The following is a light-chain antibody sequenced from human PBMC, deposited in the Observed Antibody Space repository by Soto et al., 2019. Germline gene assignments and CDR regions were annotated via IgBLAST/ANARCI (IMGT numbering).Light chain of an antibody. J-gene: IGLJ3*02. CDR3: CSYADNYIWV. Sequence: QSALTQPRSVSGSPGQSVTISCTGTSSDVGRYNYVSWFQHHPGKAPKLIILYVNNRPSGVPDRFSASKSGNTASLTISGLQAEDEAEYYCCSYADNYIWVFGGGTKLTVL. V-gene: IGLV2-11*01. CDR1: SSDVGRYNY. CDR2: YVN.